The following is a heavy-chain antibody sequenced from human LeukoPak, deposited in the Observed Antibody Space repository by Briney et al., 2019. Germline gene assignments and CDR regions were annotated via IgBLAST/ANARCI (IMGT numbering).Heavy chain of an antibody. CDR3: ATDIVVLMVYATDY. CDR2: FDPEDGET. J-gene: IGHJ4*02. CDR1: GYTLTELS. D-gene: IGHD2-8*01. Sequence: ASVKVSCKVSGYTLTELSIHWVRQAPGKGLEWMGGFDPEDGETIYAQKFQGRVTMTEDTSTDTAYMELSSLRSEDTAVYYCATDIVVLMVYATDYWGQGTLVTVSS. V-gene: IGHV1-24*01.